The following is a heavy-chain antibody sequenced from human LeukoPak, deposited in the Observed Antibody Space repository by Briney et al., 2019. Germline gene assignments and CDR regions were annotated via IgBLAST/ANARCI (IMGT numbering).Heavy chain of an antibody. CDR1: GFTFDDYA. CDR2: ISWNSGSI. J-gene: IGHJ5*02. V-gene: IGHV3-9*01. CDR3: AKDRGYDILTGSNWFDP. Sequence: GGSLRLSCAASGFTFDDYAMHWVRQAPGKGLEWVSGISWNSGSIGYADSVKGRFTISRDNAKNSLYLQMSSLRAEDTALYYCAKDRGYDILTGSNWFDPWGQGTLVTVSS. D-gene: IGHD3-9*01.